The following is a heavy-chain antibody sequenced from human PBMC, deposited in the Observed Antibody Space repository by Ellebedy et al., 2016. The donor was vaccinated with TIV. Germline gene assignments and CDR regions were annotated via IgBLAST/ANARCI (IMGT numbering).Heavy chain of an antibody. Sequence: MPSETLSLTCTVSGGSIRSYYWSWIRQPPGKGLEWIGYIYYSGSTNYNPSLKSRVTMSVDTSKNQFSLKLSSVTAADTAVYYCARAREDSSGWTTYPFYGLDVWGQGTTVTVSS. D-gene: IGHD6-19*01. J-gene: IGHJ6*02. CDR3: ARAREDSSGWTTYPFYGLDV. CDR1: GGSIRSYY. CDR2: IYYSGST. V-gene: IGHV4-59*01.